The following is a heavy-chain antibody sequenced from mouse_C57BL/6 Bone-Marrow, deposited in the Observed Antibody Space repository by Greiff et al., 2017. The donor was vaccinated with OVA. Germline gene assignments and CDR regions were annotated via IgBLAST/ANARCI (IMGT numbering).Heavy chain of an antibody. Sequence: VKLVESGAELARPGASVKLSCKASGYTFTSYGISWVKQRTGQGLEWIGEIYPRSGNTYYNEKFKGKATLTADKSSSTAYMELRSLTSEDSAVYFCARRVRPLDYWGQGTTLTVSS. CDR3: ARRVRPLDY. D-gene: IGHD2-14*01. V-gene: IGHV1-81*01. J-gene: IGHJ2*01. CDR1: GYTFTSYG. CDR2: IYPRSGNT.